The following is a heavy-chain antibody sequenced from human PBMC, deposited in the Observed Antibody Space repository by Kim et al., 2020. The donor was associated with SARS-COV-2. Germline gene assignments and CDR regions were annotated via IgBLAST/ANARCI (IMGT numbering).Heavy chain of an antibody. CDR1: GFTFSNAW. CDR2: IKSKTDGGTT. CDR3: TTGVTGILIAAAGTWVNSFDP. Sequence: GGSLRLSCAASGFTFSNAWMSWVRQAPGKGLEWVGRIKSKTDGGTTDYAAPVKGRFTISRDDSKNTLYLQMNSLQTEDTAVYYCTTGVTGILIAAAGTWVNSFDPWGQGTLLTVSS. V-gene: IGHV3-15*01. D-gene: IGHD6-13*01. J-gene: IGHJ5*02.